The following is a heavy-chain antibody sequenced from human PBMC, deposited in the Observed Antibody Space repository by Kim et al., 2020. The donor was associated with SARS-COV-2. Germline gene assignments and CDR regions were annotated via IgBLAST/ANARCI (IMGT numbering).Heavy chain of an antibody. Sequence: GGSLRLSCAASGFTFSDYYMSWIRQAPGKGLEWVSYISSSSSYTNYADSVKGRFTISRDNAKNSLYLQMNSLRDEDTAVYYCARGGWLLGTFDYWGQGTLVTVSS. CDR3: ARGGWLLGTFDY. D-gene: IGHD3-22*01. CDR1: GFTFSDYY. J-gene: IGHJ4*02. V-gene: IGHV3-11*05. CDR2: ISSSSSYT.